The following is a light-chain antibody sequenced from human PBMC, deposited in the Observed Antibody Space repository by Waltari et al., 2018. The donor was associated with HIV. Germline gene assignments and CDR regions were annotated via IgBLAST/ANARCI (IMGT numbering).Light chain of an antibody. CDR2: DVS. V-gene: IGLV2-14*01. J-gene: IGLJ2*01. Sequence: QSALPQPASVSGSPGQSITISCTGTSRDVGGFHKVSWYQQPPGKAPKLIIYDVSNRPSGVSNRFSGSKSGNTASLTISGLQAEDEADYYCSSYTSSSTLVVFGGGTKLTVL. CDR1: SRDVGGFHK. CDR3: SSYTSSSTLVV.